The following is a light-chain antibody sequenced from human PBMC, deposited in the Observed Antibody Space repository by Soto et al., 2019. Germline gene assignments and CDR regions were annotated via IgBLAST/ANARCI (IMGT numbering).Light chain of an antibody. CDR1: QSVLYSSNNKNY. Sequence: DIVMTQSPDSLAVSLGERATINCKSSQSVLYSSNNKNYLAWYQQKPGQPPRLLIYWASTRESGVPDRFSGSGSGTDVTLTISSLQADDVAVYYCQQYSNTPQSFGQGTKVEIK. CDR2: WAS. J-gene: IGKJ1*01. V-gene: IGKV4-1*01. CDR3: QQYSNTPQS.